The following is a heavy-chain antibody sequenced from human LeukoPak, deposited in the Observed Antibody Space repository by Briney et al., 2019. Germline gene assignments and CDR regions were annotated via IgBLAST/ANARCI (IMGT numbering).Heavy chain of an antibody. CDR1: GGSFSGYY. J-gene: IGHJ4*02. CDR2: ISHSGST. V-gene: IGHV4-34*01. D-gene: IGHD6-13*01. CDR3: AREGGIAAAGTFDY. Sequence: SETLSLTCAVYGGSFSGYYWSWIRQPPGNGLEWIGEISHSGSTNYNPSLKSRVTISVDTSKNQFSLKLSSVTAADTAVYYCAREGGIAAAGTFDYWGQGTLVTVSS.